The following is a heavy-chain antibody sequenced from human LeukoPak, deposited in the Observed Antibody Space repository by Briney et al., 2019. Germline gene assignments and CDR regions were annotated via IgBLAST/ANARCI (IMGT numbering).Heavy chain of an antibody. CDR1: GYNFATHW. CDR3: VRRYYYDGTGSYFDY. D-gene: IGHD3-22*01. J-gene: IGHJ4*02. V-gene: IGHV5-51*04. CDR2: IYPGDFDA. Sequence: GESLKISCKGSGYNFATHWIAWVRHMPGKGLESMGIIYPGDFDARYNPSFQGQVTISVDKRISTAYMQWNSLEASDTAMYYCVRRYYYDGTGSYFDYWGQGTLVTVSS.